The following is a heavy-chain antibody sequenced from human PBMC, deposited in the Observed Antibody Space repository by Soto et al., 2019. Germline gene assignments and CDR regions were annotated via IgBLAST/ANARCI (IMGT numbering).Heavy chain of an antibody. CDR3: AKDRAEVSPWGLFDF. J-gene: IGHJ4*02. V-gene: IGHV3-23*01. Sequence: EVQLLESGGDLVQPGGSLRLSCAASGFTFSSYAMSWVRQAPGKGLEWVSAISGSDGSTYHADSVKGRFTISRDNSKNTLYLQMNSLRAEDTALYYCAKDRAEVSPWGLFDFWGQGTLVAVSS. D-gene: IGHD7-27*01. CDR1: GFTFSSYA. CDR2: ISGSDGST.